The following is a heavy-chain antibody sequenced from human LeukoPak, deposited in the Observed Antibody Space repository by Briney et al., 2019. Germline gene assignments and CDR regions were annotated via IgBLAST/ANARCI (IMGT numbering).Heavy chain of an antibody. CDR2: ISSSGSTI. J-gene: IGHJ6*02. CDR1: GFTFSDYY. D-gene: IGHD1-26*01. Sequence: GGSLRLSCAASGFTFSDYYMSWIRQAPGKGLEWVSYISSSGSTIYYADSVKGRFTISRDNAKNSLYLQMNSLRAEDTAVYYCAPRGRIVGATGYYYGMDVWGQGTTVTVSS. CDR3: APRGRIVGATGYYYGMDV. V-gene: IGHV3-11*01.